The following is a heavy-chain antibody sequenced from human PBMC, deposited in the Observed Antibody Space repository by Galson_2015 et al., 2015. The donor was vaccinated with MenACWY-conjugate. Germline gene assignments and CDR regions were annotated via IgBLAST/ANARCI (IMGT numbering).Heavy chain of an antibody. CDR1: GFTFNNYC. V-gene: IGHV3-7*03. CDR3: ATAASGDTSGELY. CDR2: INQGGSDK. Sequence: LRLSCAASGFTFNNYCMSWVRQAPGKGLEWVANINQGGSDKYYVDSVKGRFTISRDHSKNSLHLQMNSLRAEDTAVYYCATAASGDTSGELYWGQGTLVTVSS. J-gene: IGHJ4*01. D-gene: IGHD3-3*01.